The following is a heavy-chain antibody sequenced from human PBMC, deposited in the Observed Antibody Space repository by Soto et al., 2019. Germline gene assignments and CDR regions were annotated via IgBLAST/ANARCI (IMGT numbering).Heavy chain of an antibody. CDR3: AREYYDFWSGYYTKDLLPYYYYYMDV. CDR1: GYTFTSYD. V-gene: IGHV1-8*01. CDR2: MNPNSGNT. D-gene: IGHD3-3*01. J-gene: IGHJ6*03. Sequence: ASVKVSCKASGYTFTSYDINWVRQATGQGLEWMGWMNPNSGNTGYAQKFQGRVTMTRNTSTSTAYMELRSLRSDDTAVYYCAREYYDFWSGYYTKDLLPYYYYYMDVWGKGTTVTVSS.